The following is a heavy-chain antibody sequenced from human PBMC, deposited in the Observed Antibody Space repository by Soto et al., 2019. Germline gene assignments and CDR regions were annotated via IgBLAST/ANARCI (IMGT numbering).Heavy chain of an antibody. Sequence: GGSLRLSCAASGITFSSYWMSWVRQAPGKGLEWVANIKQDGSEKYYVDSVKGRFTISRDNAKNSLYLQMNSLRAEDTAVYYCARVGIRDSQWLYYYGMDVWGQGTTVTVSS. J-gene: IGHJ6*02. V-gene: IGHV3-7*05. CDR3: ARVGIRDSQWLYYYGMDV. CDR1: GITFSSYW. CDR2: IKQDGSEK. D-gene: IGHD3-22*01.